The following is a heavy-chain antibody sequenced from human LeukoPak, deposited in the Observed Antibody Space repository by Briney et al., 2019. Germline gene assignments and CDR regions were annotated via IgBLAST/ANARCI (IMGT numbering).Heavy chain of an antibody. J-gene: IGHJ4*02. Sequence: ETSETLSLTCAVYGGSFSGYYWSWIRQPPGKGLEWIGVINHSGSTNYNPSLKSRVTISVDTSKNQFSLKLSSVTAADTAVYYCARELRGYSYGSVDYWGQGTLVTVSS. CDR1: GGSFSGYY. CDR2: INHSGST. D-gene: IGHD5-18*01. CDR3: ARELRGYSYGSVDY. V-gene: IGHV4-34*01.